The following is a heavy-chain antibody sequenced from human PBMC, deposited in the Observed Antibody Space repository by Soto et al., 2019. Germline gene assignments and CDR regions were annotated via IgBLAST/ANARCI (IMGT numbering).Heavy chain of an antibody. CDR1: GFTFSTYA. J-gene: IGHJ4*02. D-gene: IGHD4-17*01. Sequence: PGGSLRLSCVASGFTFSTYAVNWVRQAPGEGLEWVSAITSDGAGAYYAQKFQERVTITRDMSTSTAYMELSSLRSEDTAVYYCAAVPSYYGDSLFDYWGQGTLVTVSS. CDR2: ITSDGAGA. V-gene: IGHV3-23*01. CDR3: AAVPSYYGDSLFDY.